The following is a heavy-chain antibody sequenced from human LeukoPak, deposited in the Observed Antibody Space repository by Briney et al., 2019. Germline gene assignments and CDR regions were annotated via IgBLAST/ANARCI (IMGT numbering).Heavy chain of an antibody. CDR3: ARANIVATILDY. D-gene: IGHD5-12*01. J-gene: IGHJ4*02. CDR1: GGSISSGGYS. Sequence: PSQTLSLTCAVSGGSISSGGYSWSWIRQPPGKGLEWIGYIYYSGSTYYNPSLKSRVTISVDTSKNQFSLKLSSVTAADTAVYYCARANIVATILDYWGQGTLVTVSS. V-gene: IGHV4-30-4*07. CDR2: IYYSGST.